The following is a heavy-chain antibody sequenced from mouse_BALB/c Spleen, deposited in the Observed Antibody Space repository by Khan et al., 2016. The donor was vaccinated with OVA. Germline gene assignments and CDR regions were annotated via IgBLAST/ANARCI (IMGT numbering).Heavy chain of an antibody. CDR3: ARRTTGYTMDY. D-gene: IGHD2-14*01. J-gene: IGHJ4*01. Sequence: QVQLQQSGAELARPGASVRMSCKASGYTFTSNTMHWVKQRPGQGLEWIGYINPRSGYTNYNQNFKDKATLTTDKYSSTAYMQLSSLTSEDSAVYYCARRTTGYTMDYWGQGTSVTVSS. CDR1: GYTFTSNT. CDR2: INPRSGYT. V-gene: IGHV1-4*01.